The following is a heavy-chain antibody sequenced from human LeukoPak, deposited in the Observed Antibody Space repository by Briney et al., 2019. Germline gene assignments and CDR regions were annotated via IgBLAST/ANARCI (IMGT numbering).Heavy chain of an antibody. CDR3: AKDLSNWDDVTSPDY. V-gene: IGHV3-30*18. CDR2: ISFDGSNK. Sequence: PGWALRLSCAASGFTFSSYGMHWVRQAPGKGLEGASFISFDGSNKYYADSVKGRFTISRDNAKTTLYLPMNRLRSEDTALYYCAKDLSNWDDVTSPDYWGQGTLVTVSS. D-gene: IGHD1-1*01. CDR1: GFTFSSYG. J-gene: IGHJ4*02.